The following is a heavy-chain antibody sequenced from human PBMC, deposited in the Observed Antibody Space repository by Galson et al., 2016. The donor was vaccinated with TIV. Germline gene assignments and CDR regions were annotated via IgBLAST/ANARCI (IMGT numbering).Heavy chain of an antibody. V-gene: IGHV3-15*01. CDR1: GFTFSNAW. CDR2: IKSNSDGGTV. Sequence: SLRLSCAASGFTFSNAWMSWVRQAPGKGLEWVGRIKSNSDGGTVDYAAPVKGRFTISRDDSRSTLSLQMNGLKTEDTAVYYCTTPPYCGGDCWHYYYYAVDVWGQGTTVTVS. D-gene: IGHD2-21*02. J-gene: IGHJ6*02. CDR3: TTPPYCGGDCWHYYYYAVDV.